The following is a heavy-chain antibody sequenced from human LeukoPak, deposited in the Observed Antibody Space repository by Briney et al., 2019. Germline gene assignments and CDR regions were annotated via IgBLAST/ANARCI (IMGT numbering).Heavy chain of an antibody. Sequence: SETLSLTCAVYGGSFSGYYWSWIRQPPGKGLEWIGEINHSGSTNYNPSLRSRVTISVDTSKNQFSLKLSSVTAADTAVYYCARRKTYYYDSSGTFDPWGQGTLVTVSS. CDR2: INHSGST. V-gene: IGHV4-34*01. J-gene: IGHJ5*02. CDR1: GGSFSGYY. CDR3: ARRKTYYYDSSGTFDP. D-gene: IGHD3-22*01.